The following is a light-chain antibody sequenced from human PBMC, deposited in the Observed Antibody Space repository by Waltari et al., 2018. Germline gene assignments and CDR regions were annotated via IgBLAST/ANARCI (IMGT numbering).Light chain of an antibody. CDR1: ESVSSN. CDR3: QQRSSWPTT. Sequence: IAVTQSPATLSLPPGEGATLSCRTSESVSSNLAWFQQKGGQPPRLVIYDASSRAADTPARLSGGGSGTDYTLTISSLEPEDFATYYCQQRSSWPTTFGQGTRLEI. V-gene: IGKV3-11*01. J-gene: IGKJ5*01. CDR2: DAS.